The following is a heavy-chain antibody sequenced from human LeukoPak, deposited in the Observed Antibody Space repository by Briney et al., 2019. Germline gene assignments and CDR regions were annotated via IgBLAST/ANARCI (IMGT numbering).Heavy chain of an antibody. CDR1: GFTFKNYA. J-gene: IGHJ4*02. CDR2: ISGSGGST. V-gene: IGHV3-23*01. D-gene: IGHD2-2*01. Sequence: GGSLRLSCAASGFTFKNYAMSWVRQAPGKGLEWVSGISGSGGSTYYADSVKGRFTISRDNSKNTLYLQMNSLRAEDTAVYYCAKGSVSVVVPAVIPYYWGQGTLITVSS. CDR3: AKGSVSVVVPAVIPYY.